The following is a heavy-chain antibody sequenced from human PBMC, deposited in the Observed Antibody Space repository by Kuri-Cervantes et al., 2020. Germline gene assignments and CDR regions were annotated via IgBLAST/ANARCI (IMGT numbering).Heavy chain of an antibody. CDR2: IRFDGSNK. CDR1: GFTFSSYG. Sequence: GESLKISCAASGFTFSSYGMHWVRQAPGKGLEWVAFIRFDGSNKYYADSVKGRFTISRDNAKNSLYLQMNSLRAEDTAVYYCAKEEARGTVTNAKSAFHIWGQGTLVTVSS. D-gene: IGHD4-17*01. V-gene: IGHV3-30*02. J-gene: IGHJ3*02. CDR3: AKEEARGTVTNAKSAFHI.